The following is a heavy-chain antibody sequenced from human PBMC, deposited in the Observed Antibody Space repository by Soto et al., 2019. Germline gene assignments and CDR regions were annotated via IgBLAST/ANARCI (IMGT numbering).Heavy chain of an antibody. J-gene: IGHJ5*01. V-gene: IGHV4-34*01. CDR2: INHSGRV. D-gene: IGHD3-22*01. CDR1: GGSFSCHS. CDR3: STRAYDTNGYYRFDP. Sequence: SETLSLTCAVYGGSFSCHSWTWIRQSPGKGLEWIGDINHSGRVNYSPSLKSRVTISLDTSKNQLSLTLSAVTAADPAMYYCSTRAYDTNGYYRFDPWGQGTLVT.